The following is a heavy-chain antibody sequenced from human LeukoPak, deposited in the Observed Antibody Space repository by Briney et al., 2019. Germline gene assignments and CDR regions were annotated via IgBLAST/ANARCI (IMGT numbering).Heavy chain of an antibody. J-gene: IGHJ6*03. CDR3: ARVGGSYFLDV. D-gene: IGHD1-26*01. V-gene: IGHV3-7*01. CDR1: GFTFSSYW. Sequence: GGSLRLSCAASGFTFSSYWMIWVRQAPGKGLEWVANIKQDGSEKYYVDSVKGRFTISRDNAKNSLYLQMNSLRAEDTAVYYCARVGGSYFLDVWGKGTTVTVSS. CDR2: IKQDGSEK.